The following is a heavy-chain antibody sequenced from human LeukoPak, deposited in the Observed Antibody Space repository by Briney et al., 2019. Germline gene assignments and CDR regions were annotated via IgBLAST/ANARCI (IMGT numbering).Heavy chain of an antibody. V-gene: IGHV1-18*01. CDR3: ARDHSNWNYAPDF. Sequence: APVKVSCKASGYTFTSHGISWVRQAPGHGLEWMGWISTYNGNTNYAQKLQGRDSLTTDTSTSTAYMDLRSLRFDDTAVYYCARDHSNWNYAPDFWGQGTLVIVSS. CDR2: ISTYNGNT. CDR1: GYTFTSHG. D-gene: IGHD1-7*01. J-gene: IGHJ4*02.